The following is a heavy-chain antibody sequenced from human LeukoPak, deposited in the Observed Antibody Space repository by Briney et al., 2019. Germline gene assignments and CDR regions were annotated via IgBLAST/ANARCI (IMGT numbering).Heavy chain of an antibody. CDR1: GFTFSIYA. CDR2: ISSDGSNK. CDR3: AKERQRIVGAARDY. D-gene: IGHD1-26*01. V-gene: IGHV3-30-3*01. Sequence: GGSLRLSCAASGFTFSIYAMHWVRQAPGKGLEWVAFISSDGSNKYYADSVKGRFTFSRDNSKNTLYLQMNSLRDEDTAVYYCAKERQRIVGAARDYWGQGTLVTVSS. J-gene: IGHJ4*02.